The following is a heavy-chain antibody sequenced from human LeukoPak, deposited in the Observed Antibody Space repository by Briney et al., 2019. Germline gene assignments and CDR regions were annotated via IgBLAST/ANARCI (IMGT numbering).Heavy chain of an antibody. CDR2: ISSSVSTI. V-gene: IGHV3-48*03. Sequence: GGSLRLSCAASGFSFSSYEMNWVRQAPGKGLEWVSYISSSVSTIYYADSVKGRFTISRDNAKNSLYLQMNSLRAEDTAVYYCARVQSGTYVNYWGQGTLVTVSS. CDR3: ARVQSGTYVNY. D-gene: IGHD1-26*01. J-gene: IGHJ4*02. CDR1: GFSFSSYE.